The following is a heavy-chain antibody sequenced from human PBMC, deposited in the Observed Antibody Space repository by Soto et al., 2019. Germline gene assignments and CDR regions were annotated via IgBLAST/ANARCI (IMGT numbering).Heavy chain of an antibody. J-gene: IGHJ6*02. V-gene: IGHV4-4*07. CDR1: GSSISSYY. CDR2: IYTSGST. D-gene: IGHD5-18*01. Sequence: PSWSLWITFAVSGSSISSYYWSWIRQPAGKGLEWIGRIYTSGSTNYNPSLKSRVTMSVDTSKNQFSLKLSSVTAADTAVYYCARDGIQLWNYYGMDVWGQGTTVTVSS. CDR3: ARDGIQLWNYYGMDV.